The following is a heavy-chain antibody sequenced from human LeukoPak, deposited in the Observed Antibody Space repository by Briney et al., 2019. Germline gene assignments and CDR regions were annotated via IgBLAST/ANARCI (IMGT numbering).Heavy chain of an antibody. J-gene: IGHJ4*02. CDR1: GFTFSSFS. V-gene: IGHV3-21*01. CDR3: ARGLKPDY. Sequence: GGSLRLSCAASGFTFSSFSMSWVRQAPGRGLEWVSSISSSSSYIYYADSVKGRFTISRDNAKTSLYLQMNSLRADDTAVYYCARGLKPDYWGQGTLVTVSS. CDR2: ISSSSSYI.